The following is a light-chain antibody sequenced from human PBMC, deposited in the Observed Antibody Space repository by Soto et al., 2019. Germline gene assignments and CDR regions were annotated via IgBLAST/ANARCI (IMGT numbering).Light chain of an antibody. CDR3: QQYNNWPYT. V-gene: IGKV3-15*01. CDR1: QSVSSN. CDR2: GAS. Sequence: EIVMTQSPATLSVSPGERAALSCRASQSVSSNFAWYQQKPGQAPRLLIYGASTRATGIPARFSGSGSGTEFTLTISSLQSEDFSVYYCQQYNNWPYTFGQGPKLEIK. J-gene: IGKJ2*01.